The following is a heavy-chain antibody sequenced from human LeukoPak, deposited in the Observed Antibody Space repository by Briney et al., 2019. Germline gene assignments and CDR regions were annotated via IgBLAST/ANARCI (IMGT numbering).Heavy chain of an antibody. Sequence: GASVKVSCTASGYTFTGYYAHWVRQAPGQGLEWMGRINPNSGDTNYAQKFQGRVTMTRDTSISTAYMELSRLRSDDTAVYYCARDYCGGDCFPDYWGQGTLVTVSS. D-gene: IGHD2-21*02. V-gene: IGHV1-2*06. CDR3: ARDYCGGDCFPDY. CDR2: INPNSGDT. CDR1: GYTFTGYY. J-gene: IGHJ4*02.